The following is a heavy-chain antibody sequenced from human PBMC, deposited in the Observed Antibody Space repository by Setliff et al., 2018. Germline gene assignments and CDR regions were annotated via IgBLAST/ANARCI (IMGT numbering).Heavy chain of an antibody. V-gene: IGHV5-51*03. CDR1: GYTFTNYW. Sequence: GESLKISCKSSGYTFTNYWIGWVRQMPGKGLEWMGIIYPGDSDTRYSPSFQGQVTISADKSISTAYLQWSSLKASDTAMYYCARLAMVRGVTSNWFDPWGQGTLVTVSS. D-gene: IGHD3-10*01. J-gene: IGHJ5*02. CDR2: IYPGDSDT. CDR3: ARLAMVRGVTSNWFDP.